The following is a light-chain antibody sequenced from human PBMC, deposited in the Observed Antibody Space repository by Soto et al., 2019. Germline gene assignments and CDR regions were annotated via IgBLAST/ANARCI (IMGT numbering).Light chain of an antibody. CDR1: SSDFGGYNV. J-gene: IGLJ3*02. Sequence: QSALTQPASVSGSPGQSITISCSGTSSDFGGYNVVSWYQQHPGKAPKLIIYEGTNRPSGVSNRFSGSKSDNAASLTISGLQTEDEADYYCCSYADTSTFWVVFGGGTKLTVL. CDR3: CSYADTSTFWVV. V-gene: IGLV2-23*03. CDR2: EGT.